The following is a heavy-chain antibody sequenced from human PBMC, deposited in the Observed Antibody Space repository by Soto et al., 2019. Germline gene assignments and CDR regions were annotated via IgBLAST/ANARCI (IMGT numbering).Heavy chain of an antibody. V-gene: IGHV3-23*01. CDR3: AKSYKDIVVVPAAMIDYYYYYYMDV. D-gene: IGHD2-2*01. Sequence: EVQLLESGGGLVQPGGSLRLSCAASGFTFSSYAMSWVRQAPGKGLECVSAISGSGGSTYYADSVKGRFTISRDNSKNTLYLQMNSLRAEDTAVYYCAKSYKDIVVVPAAMIDYYYYYYMDVWGKGTTVTVSS. J-gene: IGHJ6*03. CDR2: ISGSGGST. CDR1: GFTFSSYA.